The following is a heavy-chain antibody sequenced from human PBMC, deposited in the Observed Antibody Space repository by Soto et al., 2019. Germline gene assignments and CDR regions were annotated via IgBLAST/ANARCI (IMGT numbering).Heavy chain of an antibody. V-gene: IGHV3-30*04. D-gene: IGHD6-6*01. J-gene: IGHJ4*02. CDR2: ISGDGSIK. Sequence: QVQLVESGGGMVQPGRSLRLSCAASGFSFTRYAMHWVRQAPGKGLEWVAVISGDGSIKHYADSVKGRFTISRDNSKNTLYLQMNSLRAEDTAVYSCARDREEGGYSSSSGDYWGQGTLVSVSS. CDR1: GFSFTRYA. CDR3: ARDREEGGYSSSSGDY.